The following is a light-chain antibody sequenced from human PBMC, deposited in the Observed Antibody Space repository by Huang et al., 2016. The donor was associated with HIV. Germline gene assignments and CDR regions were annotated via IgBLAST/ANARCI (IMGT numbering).Light chain of an antibody. V-gene: IGKV1-NL1*01. CDR1: QPISNS. CDR2: AAS. J-gene: IGKJ2*01. Sequence: DIQMTQSPFSLSASIGDRVTITCRASQPISNSLAWYQQQPGQAPKLLLYAASRLKSGVPSRFSGSGSGTTYTLTISSLRPEDFATYYCQQYFTTPPWTFGQGTKLEIK. CDR3: QQYFTTPPWT.